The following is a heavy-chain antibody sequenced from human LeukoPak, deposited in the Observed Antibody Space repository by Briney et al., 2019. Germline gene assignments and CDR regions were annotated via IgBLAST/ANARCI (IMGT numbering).Heavy chain of an antibody. CDR2: MNPNSGNT. J-gene: IGHJ4*02. CDR3: ARGVEGAMVRGVIEFDY. D-gene: IGHD3-10*01. CDR1: GYTFTSYD. Sequence: GASVKVSCKASGYTFTSYDINWVRQATGQGLEWMGWMNPNSGNTGYAQKFRGRVTMTRNTSISTAYMELSSLRSEDTAVYYCARGVEGAMVRGVIEFDYWGQGTLVTVSS. V-gene: IGHV1-8*01.